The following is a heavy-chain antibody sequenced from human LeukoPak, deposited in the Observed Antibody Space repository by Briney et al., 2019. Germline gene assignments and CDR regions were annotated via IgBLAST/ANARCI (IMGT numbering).Heavy chain of an antibody. J-gene: IGHJ5*02. CDR3: AGSTTDYSGMRYNWFDP. CDR2: IYNSGNS. V-gene: IGHV4-59*01. CDR1: GGSISSYY. D-gene: IGHD1-26*01. Sequence: SETLSLTCTVSGGSISSYYWSWIRQPPGKGLEWIGYIYNSGNSNYNPSLKSRVTISVDTSKNQFSPKLSSVTAADTAVYYCAGSTTDYSGMRYNWFDPWGQGTLVTVSS.